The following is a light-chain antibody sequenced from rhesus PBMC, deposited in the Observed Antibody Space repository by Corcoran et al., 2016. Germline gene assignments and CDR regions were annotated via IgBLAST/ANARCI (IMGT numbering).Light chain of an antibody. CDR1: QDISNY. CDR2: SAS. CDR3: QQHNTYPT. Sequence: DIQMTQSPSSLSASVGDTVTITCRVSQDISNYLGWYQQRPGKAPKPLIYSASSLESGVPARFSGSGSGTDFPLTITSLQPEDSGTYYCQQHNTYPTFGQGTKVEIK. J-gene: IGKJ1*01. V-gene: IGKV1S16*01.